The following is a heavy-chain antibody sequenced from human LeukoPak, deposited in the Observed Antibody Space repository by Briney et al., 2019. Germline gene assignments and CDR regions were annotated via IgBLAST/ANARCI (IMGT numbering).Heavy chain of an antibody. Sequence: PGGSLRLSCAASGFSFSIYGMHWVRQAPGKGLEWVSAVSGSGGSTYYADSVKGRFTISRDNSKNTLYLQMNSLRAEDTAVYYCAKALYGSNVLYFDYWGQGTLVTVSS. CDR1: GFSFSIYG. CDR2: VSGSGGST. V-gene: IGHV3-23*01. CDR3: AKALYGSNVLYFDY. D-gene: IGHD4-23*01. J-gene: IGHJ4*02.